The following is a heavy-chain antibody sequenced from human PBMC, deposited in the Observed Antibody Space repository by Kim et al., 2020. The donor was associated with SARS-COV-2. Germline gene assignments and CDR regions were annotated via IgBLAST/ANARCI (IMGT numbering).Heavy chain of an antibody. CDR3: AKDPPNGYSDAFDI. J-gene: IGHJ3*02. Sequence: GDSVKGRFTTARDNYKTTLYLQMNSLRAEDTAVYYCAKDPPNGYSDAFDIWGQGTMVTVSS. D-gene: IGHD6-13*01. V-gene: IGHV3-33*06.